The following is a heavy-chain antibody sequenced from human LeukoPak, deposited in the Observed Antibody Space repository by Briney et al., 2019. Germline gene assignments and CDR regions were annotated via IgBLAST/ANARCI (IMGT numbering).Heavy chain of an antibody. V-gene: IGHV1-69*13. D-gene: IGHD2-2*02. CDR3: ARGDTLRGFDY. J-gene: IGHJ4*02. Sequence: GASVKVSCKASGGTFSSYAISWVRQAPGQGLEWMGGIIPIFGTANYAQRFQGRVTITADESTSTAYMELSSLRSEDTAVYYCARGDTLRGFDYWGLGTLVTVSS. CDR2: IIPIFGTA. CDR1: GGTFSSYA.